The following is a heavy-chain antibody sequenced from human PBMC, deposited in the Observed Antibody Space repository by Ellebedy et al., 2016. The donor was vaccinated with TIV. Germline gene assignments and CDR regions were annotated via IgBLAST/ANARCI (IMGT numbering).Heavy chain of an antibody. CDR3: ASVADYYGSGSYYNGPGYYYYMDV. J-gene: IGHJ6*03. Sequence: SVKVSCXASGGTFSSYAISWVRQAPGQGLEWMGGIIPIFGTANYAQKFQGRVTITADESTSTAYMELSSLRSEDTAVYYCASVADYYGSGSYYNGPGYYYYMDVWGKGTTVTVSS. CDR2: IIPIFGTA. V-gene: IGHV1-69*13. D-gene: IGHD3-10*01. CDR1: GGTFSSYA.